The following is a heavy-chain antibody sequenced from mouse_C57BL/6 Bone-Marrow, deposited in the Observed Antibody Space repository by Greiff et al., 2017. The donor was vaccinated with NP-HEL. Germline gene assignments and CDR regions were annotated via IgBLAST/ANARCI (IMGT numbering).Heavy chain of an antibody. J-gene: IGHJ2*01. CDR3: ARWGVKVLLDY. CDR1: GYAFSSSW. Sequence: QVQLQQSGPELVKPGASVKISCKASGYAFSSSWMNWVKQRPGKGLEWIGRIYPGDGDTNYNGKFKGKATLTADKSSSTAYMQLSSLTSEDSAVYFCARWGVKVLLDYWGQGTTLTVSS. V-gene: IGHV1-82*01. CDR2: IYPGDGDT. D-gene: IGHD1-3*01.